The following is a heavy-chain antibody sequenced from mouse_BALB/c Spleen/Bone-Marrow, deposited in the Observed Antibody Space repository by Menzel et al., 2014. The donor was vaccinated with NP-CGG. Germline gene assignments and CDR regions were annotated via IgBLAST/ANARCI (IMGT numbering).Heavy chain of an antibody. V-gene: IGHV1-9*01. CDR2: ILPGSGST. CDR3: AREGAFYGNPFDF. J-gene: IGHJ2*01. Sequence: VKLMESGAEVMKSGASVKISCRATGYRFXSFWIEWIKQRPGHGLEWIGKILPGSGSTNYNEKFKGKATLSADTSSNTAYMQLSSLTSEDSAVYFCAREGAFYGNPFDFWGQGTTLTVSS. CDR1: GYRFXSFW. D-gene: IGHD2-10*01.